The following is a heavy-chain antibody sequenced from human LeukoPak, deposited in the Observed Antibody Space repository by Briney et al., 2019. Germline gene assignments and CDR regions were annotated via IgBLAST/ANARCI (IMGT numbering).Heavy chain of an antibody. CDR2: ISGSGGTT. J-gene: IGHJ1*01. CDR3: AKDPNSGSNPEYFHH. V-gene: IGHV3-23*01. CDR1: GFTSSSYA. Sequence: PGGSLRLSCAASGFTSSSYAMSWVRQSPGKGLEWVSGISGSGGTTRYADSVKGRFTISRDNSKNTLYLQMNSLRAEDTAVYYCAKDPNSGSNPEYFHHWGQGTLVTVSS. D-gene: IGHD1-26*01.